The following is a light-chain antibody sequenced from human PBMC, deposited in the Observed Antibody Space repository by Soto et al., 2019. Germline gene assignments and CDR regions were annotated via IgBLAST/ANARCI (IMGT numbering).Light chain of an antibody. CDR2: KAS. CDR3: QQYNSYSPYT. CDR1: QSSSTW. J-gene: IGKJ2*01. Sequence: DIQMTQPPSTLSASVGDRVTITCRASQSSSTWLAWYQRKPWKAPKLLIYKASSLESGVPSRFRDSGSGTEFTLTISGLQPDDFAAYYCQQYNSYSPYTFGQGTKLEIK. V-gene: IGKV1-5*03.